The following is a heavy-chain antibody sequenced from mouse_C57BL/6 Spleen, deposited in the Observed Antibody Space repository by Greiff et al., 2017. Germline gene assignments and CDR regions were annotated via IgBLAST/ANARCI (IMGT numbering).Heavy chain of an antibody. V-gene: IGHV1-64*01. D-gene: IGHD1-1*01. CDR1: GYTFTSYW. CDR2: IHPNSGST. CDR3: ARAGFTTVVATPL. J-gene: IGHJ2*01. Sequence: QVQLQQPGAELVKPGASVKLSCKASGYTFTSYWMHWVKQRPGQGLEWIGMIHPNSGSTNYNEKFKSKATLTVAKSSITAYMQLRSLTSEDSAVYYCARAGFTTVVATPLWGQGTTLTVSS.